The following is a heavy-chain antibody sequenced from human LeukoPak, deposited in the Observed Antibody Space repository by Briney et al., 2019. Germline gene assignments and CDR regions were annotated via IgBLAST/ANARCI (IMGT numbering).Heavy chain of an antibody. CDR3: ARPYGDYVGVDYYYYMDV. D-gene: IGHD4-17*01. J-gene: IGHJ6*03. CDR1: GGSISNYY. V-gene: IGHV4-59*12. Sequence: PSETLSLTCTVSGGSISNYYWSWIRQPPGKGLEWIGYIYYSGSTNYNPSLKSRVTISVDTSKNQFSLKLSSVTAADTAVYYCARPYGDYVGVDYYYYMDVWGKGTTVTVSS. CDR2: IYYSGST.